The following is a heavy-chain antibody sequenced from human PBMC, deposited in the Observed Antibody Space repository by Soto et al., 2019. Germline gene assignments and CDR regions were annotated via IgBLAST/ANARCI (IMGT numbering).Heavy chain of an antibody. CDR2: INHSGSI. J-gene: IGHJ3*02. V-gene: IGHV4-34*01. CDR3: ARNRAFDI. CDR1: GGSFSGYS. Sequence: QVQLQQWGAGLLKPSETLSLSCAVHGGSFSGYSWSWIRQAPGKGLEWIGEINHSGSITYNPSLASRVTISGDTSKNQFSLNLSSVTAADTAVYYCARNRAFDIWGQGTMVTVSS.